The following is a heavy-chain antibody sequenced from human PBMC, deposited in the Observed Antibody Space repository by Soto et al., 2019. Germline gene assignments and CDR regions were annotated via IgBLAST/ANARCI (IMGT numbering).Heavy chain of an antibody. CDR1: GDSIRSGNFY. V-gene: IGHV4-31*03. J-gene: IGHJ4*02. CDR3: AGVVVKIYVHY. CDR2: IYHSGNA. Sequence: QVQLQESGPGLVEPSETLSLTCTVSGDSIRSGNFYWGWIRQHPGKGLEWIGFIYHSGNAYYNPSLERRLTISIDTAKNPFSLKLTPLTAADTATYCCAGVVVKIYVHYWGQGILVTVSS. D-gene: IGHD3-22*01.